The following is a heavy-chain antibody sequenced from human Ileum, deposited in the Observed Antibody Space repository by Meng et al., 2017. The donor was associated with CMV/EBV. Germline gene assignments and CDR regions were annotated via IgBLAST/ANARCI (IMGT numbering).Heavy chain of an antibody. CDR2: IYYSGSA. J-gene: IGHJ4*02. CDR1: GSISSSSYY. Sequence: GSISSSSYYWSWIHQHPGKGLEWIGYIYYSGSAYYNPSLKSRVSISVDTSKKQFSLKLSSVTAADTAVYYCARGVVVPAVDPYYFDYWGQGTLVTVSS. V-gene: IGHV4-31*02. CDR3: ARGVVVPAVDPYYFDY. D-gene: IGHD2-2*01.